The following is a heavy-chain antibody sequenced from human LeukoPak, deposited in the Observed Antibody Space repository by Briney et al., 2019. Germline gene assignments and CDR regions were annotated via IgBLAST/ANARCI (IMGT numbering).Heavy chain of an antibody. D-gene: IGHD6-19*01. CDR3: ARTSSGWNTFDY. Sequence: SETLSLTCAVYGGSFSGYYWSWIRQPAGKGLEWIGRIYTSGSTNYNPSLKSRVTMSVDTSKNQFSLKLSSVTAADTAVYYCARTSSGWNTFDYWGQGTLVTVSS. V-gene: IGHV4-59*10. J-gene: IGHJ4*02. CDR1: GGSFSGYY. CDR2: IYTSGST.